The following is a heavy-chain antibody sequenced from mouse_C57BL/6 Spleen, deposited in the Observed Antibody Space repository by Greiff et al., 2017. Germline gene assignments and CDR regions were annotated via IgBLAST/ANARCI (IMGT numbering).Heavy chain of an antibody. D-gene: IGHD2-5*01. CDR2: ISSGGDYI. J-gene: IGHJ3*01. CDR1: GFTFSSYA. CDR3: TRGDYSNYVAY. V-gene: IGHV5-9-1*02. Sequence: EVMLVESGEGLVKPGGSLKLSCAASGFTFSSYAMSWVRQTPEKRLEWVAYISSGGDYIYYADTVKGRFTISRDNARNTLYLQMSSLKSEDTAMYSCTRGDYSNYVAYWGQGTLVTVSA.